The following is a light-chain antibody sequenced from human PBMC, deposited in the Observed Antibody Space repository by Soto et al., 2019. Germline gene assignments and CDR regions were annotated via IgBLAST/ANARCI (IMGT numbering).Light chain of an antibody. CDR2: DAS. Sequence: DIQMTQSPSTLSASVGDRVTITCRASQSISSWLAWYQQKPGKAPKLLIYDASSLESGVPSRLSGSGYGTGFTLTISSLQPDDLATYYCQQYNSYSSFGQGTNVDIK. CDR3: QQYNSYSS. CDR1: QSISSW. J-gene: IGKJ1*01. V-gene: IGKV1-5*01.